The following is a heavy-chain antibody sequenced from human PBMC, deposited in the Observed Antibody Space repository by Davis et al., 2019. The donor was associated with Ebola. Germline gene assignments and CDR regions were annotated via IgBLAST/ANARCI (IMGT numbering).Heavy chain of an antibody. V-gene: IGHV1-46*01. J-gene: IGHJ4*02. CDR3: ASPGPVGGSYLHY. D-gene: IGHD1-26*01. CDR1: GYTFTSYY. CDR2: INPSGGST. Sequence: AASVKVSCKASGYTFTSYYMHWVRQAPAQGLEWMGIINPSGGSTSYAQKFQGRVTMTRDTSTSTVYMELSSLRSEDTAVYYCASPGPVGGSYLHYWGQGTLVTVSS.